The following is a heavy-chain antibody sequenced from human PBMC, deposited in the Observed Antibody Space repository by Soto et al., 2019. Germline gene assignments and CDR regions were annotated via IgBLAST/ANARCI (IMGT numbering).Heavy chain of an antibody. Sequence: ASVKVSCKASGYTFTSYGISWVRQAPGQGLEWMGWISAYNGNTNYAQKLQGRVTMTTDTSTSTAYMELRSLRSDDTAVYYCASLRLREYDFDYWGQGTLVTVSS. CDR1: GYTFTSYG. V-gene: IGHV1-18*01. CDR3: ASLRLREYDFDY. CDR2: ISAYNGNT. J-gene: IGHJ4*02.